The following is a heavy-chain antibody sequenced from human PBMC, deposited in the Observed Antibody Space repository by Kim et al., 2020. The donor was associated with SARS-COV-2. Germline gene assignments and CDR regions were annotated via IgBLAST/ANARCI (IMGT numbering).Heavy chain of an antibody. CDR2: IYISVGA. CDR3: ARGHYGSGTYYPPGE. V-gene: IGHV4-61*09. Sequence: SETLSLTCTVSGDSITNRDFYWSWFRQPAGKGLEWIGHIYISVGANYNTSLKSRVAISVDTSKNQFSLELNSVTAADTAIDYCARGHYGSGTYYPPGEWGQGTLVSVSS. CDR1: GDSITNRDFY. D-gene: IGHD3-10*01. J-gene: IGHJ4*02.